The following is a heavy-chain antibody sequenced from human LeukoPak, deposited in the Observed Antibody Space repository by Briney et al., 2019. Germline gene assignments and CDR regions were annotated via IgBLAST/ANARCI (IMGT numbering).Heavy chain of an antibody. D-gene: IGHD2-15*01. Sequence: PSETLSRTLAVYVGSCSGYYCGWLRQPPGKGLEWIGEINHSGSTNYNPSLKSRVTISVDTSKNQFSLKLSSVTAADTAVYYCARSGYCSGGSCHQPFDYWGQGTLVTVSS. CDR3: ARSGYCSGGSCHQPFDY. CDR2: INHSGST. J-gene: IGHJ4*02. CDR1: VGSCSGYY. V-gene: IGHV4-34*01.